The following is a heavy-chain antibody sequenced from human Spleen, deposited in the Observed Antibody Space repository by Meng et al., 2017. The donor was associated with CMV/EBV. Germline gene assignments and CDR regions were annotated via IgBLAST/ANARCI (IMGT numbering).Heavy chain of an antibody. V-gene: IGHV3-7*01. CDR3: ARDTPGD. D-gene: IGHD2-15*01. J-gene: IGHJ4*02. Sequence: GGSLRLSCAASGFTFRTYAMSWVRQAPGEGLEWVANIKFDGSEKHYMDSVKGRFTISRDNAENLLYLQMNSLRVEDTATYYCARDTPGDWGQGTLVTVSS. CDR2: IKFDGSEK. CDR1: GFTFRTYA.